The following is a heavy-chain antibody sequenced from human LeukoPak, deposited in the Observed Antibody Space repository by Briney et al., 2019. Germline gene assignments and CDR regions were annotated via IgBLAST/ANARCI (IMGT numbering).Heavy chain of an antibody. D-gene: IGHD1-14*01. J-gene: IGHJ4*02. Sequence: GGSLRLSCAASGFTFGSYWMSWVRQAPGKRLDWVATIKEDGSDKYYVGSVKGRFTISRDKVKKSVYLQMKSLRAEDTAVHFCAREKNLGTWGQGTLVTVSS. V-gene: IGHV3-7*05. CDR1: GFTFGSYW. CDR3: AREKNLGT. CDR2: IKEDGSDK.